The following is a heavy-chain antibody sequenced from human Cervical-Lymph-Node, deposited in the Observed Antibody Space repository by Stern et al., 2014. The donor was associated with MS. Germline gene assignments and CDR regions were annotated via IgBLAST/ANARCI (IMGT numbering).Heavy chain of an antibody. CDR2: IHPGNSDT. D-gene: IGHD1-14*01. CDR3: ARHGGPNWNHEAHNWFDP. J-gene: IGHJ5*02. Sequence: EVQLVESGAEVKTPGESLKISCKGSKYTFNTHWIAWVRQMPGKGLEWLGNIHPGNSDTRYNPSLQGQVSISADKSITTAYLHFSSLKASDSAMYFCARHGGPNWNHEAHNWFDPWGQGTLVTVSS. V-gene: IGHV5-51*03. CDR1: KYTFNTHW.